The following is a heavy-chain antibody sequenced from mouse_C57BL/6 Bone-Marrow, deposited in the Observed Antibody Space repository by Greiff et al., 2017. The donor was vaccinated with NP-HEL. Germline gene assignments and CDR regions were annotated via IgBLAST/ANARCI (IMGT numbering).Heavy chain of an antibody. CDR2: IRSKSNNYAT. V-gene: IGHV10-1*01. Sequence: EVKLMESGGGLVQPKGSFKLSCAASGFSFNTYAMNWVRQAPGKGLEWVGRIRSKSNNYATYYDDSVKARFTISREDSESMLNLQSNNMKTEYTAMYYCGGVVGYWGQGTLVTVSA. CDR1: GFSFNTYA. J-gene: IGHJ3*01. CDR3: GGVVGY.